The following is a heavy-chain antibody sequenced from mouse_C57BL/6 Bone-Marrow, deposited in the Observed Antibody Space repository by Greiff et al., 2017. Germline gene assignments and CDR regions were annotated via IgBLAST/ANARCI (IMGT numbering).Heavy chain of an antibody. CDR3: ARGITTVEAWFAY. CDR2: ISSGSSTI. D-gene: IGHD1-1*01. Sequence: EVHLVESGGGLVKPGGSLKLSCAASGFTFSDYGMHWVRQAPEKGLEWVAYISSGSSTIYYADTVKGRFTISRDNAKHTLFLQMTSLRSVDTAMYYCARGITTVEAWFAYWGQGTLVTVSA. CDR1: GFTFSDYG. J-gene: IGHJ3*01. V-gene: IGHV5-17*01.